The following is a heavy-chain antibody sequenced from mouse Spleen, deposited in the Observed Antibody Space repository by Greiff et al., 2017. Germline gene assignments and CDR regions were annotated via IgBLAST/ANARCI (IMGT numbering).Heavy chain of an antibody. J-gene: IGHJ1*01. Sequence: EVQLVESGGGLVQPKGSLKLSCAASGFSFNTYAMNWVRQAPGKGLEWVARIRSKSNNYATYYADSVKDRFTISRDDSESMLYLQMNNLKTEDTAMYYCVRHNLQYWYFDVWGAGTTVTVSS. CDR2: IRSKSNNYAT. CDR3: VRHNLQYWYFDV. CDR1: GFSFNTYA. V-gene: IGHV10-1*01.